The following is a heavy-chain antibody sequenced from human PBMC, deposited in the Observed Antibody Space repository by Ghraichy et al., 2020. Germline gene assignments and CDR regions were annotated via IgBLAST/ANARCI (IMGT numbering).Heavy chain of an antibody. CDR2: INHSGST. CDR3: ARGPTIFGVVIIFPAFDY. V-gene: IGHV4-34*01. J-gene: IGHJ4*02. CDR1: GGSFSGYY. D-gene: IGHD3-3*01. Sequence: SENLSLTCAVYGGSFSGYYWSWIRQPPGKGLEWIGEINHSGSTNYNPSLKSRVTISVDTSKNQFSLKLSSVTAADTAVYYCARGPTIFGVVIIFPAFDYWGQGTLVTVSS.